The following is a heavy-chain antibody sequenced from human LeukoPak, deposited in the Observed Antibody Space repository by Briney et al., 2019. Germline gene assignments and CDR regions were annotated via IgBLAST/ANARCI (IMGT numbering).Heavy chain of an antibody. CDR2: IYYSGST. D-gene: IGHD3-10*01. CDR1: GGSISSGDYH. CDR3: ARGLRGAIGEPNASY. Sequence: SETLSLTCTVSGGSISSGDYHWSWIRQPPGKGLEWIGYIYYSGSTYYNPSLKSRVTISVDTSKNQFSLKLSSVTAADTAVYYCARGLRGAIGEPNASYWGQGTLVTVSS. J-gene: IGHJ4*02. V-gene: IGHV4-30-4*01.